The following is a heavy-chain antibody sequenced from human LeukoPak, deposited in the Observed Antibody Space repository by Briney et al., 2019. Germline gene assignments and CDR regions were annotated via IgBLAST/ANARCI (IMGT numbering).Heavy chain of an antibody. Sequence: GGSLRLSCAVSGFSFSNAWMSWVRQTPGKGLEWVGRITSEAHGGTTDFAAPVKGRFTISRDDSKNKLYLQMNSLKTEDTAVYFCATEPHFVYWGQGALVTVSS. J-gene: IGHJ4*02. CDR1: GFSFSNAW. CDR2: ITSEAHGGTT. V-gene: IGHV3-15*01. CDR3: ATEPHFVY.